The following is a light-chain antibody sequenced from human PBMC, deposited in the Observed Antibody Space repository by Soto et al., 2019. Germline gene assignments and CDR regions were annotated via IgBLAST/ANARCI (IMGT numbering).Light chain of an antibody. CDR3: HQYGSSPYT. J-gene: IGKJ2*01. CDR2: GAY. Sequence: EIVLTQSPGTLSLSPGERATLSCRASQSVSSSYLAWYQQKPGQAPRLLIYGAYSRATGIPDRFNGSVSGTDFTVTISRLELEDFAVYYCHQYGSSPYTFGQGTKLEIK. CDR1: QSVSSSY. V-gene: IGKV3-20*01.